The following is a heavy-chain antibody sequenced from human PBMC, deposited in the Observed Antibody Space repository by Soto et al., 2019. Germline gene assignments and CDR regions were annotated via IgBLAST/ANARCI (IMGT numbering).Heavy chain of an antibody. CDR2: IRSKAYGGTT. D-gene: IGHD6-6*01. CDR1: GFTFGDYA. J-gene: IGHJ4*02. Sequence: PGGSLRLSCTASGFTFGDYAMSWFRQAPGKGLEWVGFIRSKAYGGTTEYAASVKGRFTISRDDSKSIAYLQMNSLKTEDTAVYYCTSRGAARPFDYWGQGTLVTVSS. V-gene: IGHV3-49*03. CDR3: TSRGAARPFDY.